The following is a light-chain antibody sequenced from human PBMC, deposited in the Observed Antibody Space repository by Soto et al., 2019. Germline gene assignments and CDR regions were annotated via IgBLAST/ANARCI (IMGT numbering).Light chain of an antibody. CDR1: SSDIGAYDY. CDR2: EVN. J-gene: IGLJ1*01. Sequence: QSVLTQPASLSGPPGQSITISCTGTSSDIGAYDYVSWFQQHPGKAPKLMISEVNNRPSGVSNRFSGSKSGNTASLTISGLQAEDEADYYCSSYTSSSTPWVFGTGTKVTVL. V-gene: IGLV2-14*01. CDR3: SSYTSSSTPWV.